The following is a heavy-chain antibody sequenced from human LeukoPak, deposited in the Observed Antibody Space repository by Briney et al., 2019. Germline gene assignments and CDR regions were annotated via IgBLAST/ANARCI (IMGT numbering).Heavy chain of an antibody. Sequence: SETLSLTCTVSGGSISSYYWSWIRQPPGKGLEWIGYIYYSGSTNYNPSLKSRATISVDTSKNQFSLKLSSVTAADTAVYYCARERDVFWVGDYYMDVWGEGTTVTISS. CDR2: IYYSGST. D-gene: IGHD3-9*01. V-gene: IGHV4-59*01. CDR3: ARERDVFWVGDYYMDV. J-gene: IGHJ6*03. CDR1: GGSISSYY.